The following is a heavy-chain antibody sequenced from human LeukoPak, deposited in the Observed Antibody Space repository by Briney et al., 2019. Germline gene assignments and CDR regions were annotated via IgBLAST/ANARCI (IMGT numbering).Heavy chain of an antibody. J-gene: IGHJ6*02. CDR2: ISGSGGST. CDR3: AKGPYYGFWSGYYMYDYYYYGMDV. D-gene: IGHD3-3*01. V-gene: IGHV3-23*01. CDR1: GFTFSSYA. Sequence: GGSLRLSCAASGFTFSSYAMSWVRQAPGKGLEWVSAISGSGGSTYYADSVKGRFTISRDNSKNTLYLQMNSLRAEDTAVYYCAKGPYYGFWSGYYMYDYYYYGMDVWGQGTTVTVSS.